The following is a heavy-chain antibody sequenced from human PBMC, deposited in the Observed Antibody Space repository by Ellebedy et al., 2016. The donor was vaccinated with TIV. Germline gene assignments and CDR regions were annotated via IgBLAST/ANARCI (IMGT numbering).Heavy chain of an antibody. J-gene: IGHJ4*02. CDR1: GFTFSSYW. V-gene: IGHV3-7*03. D-gene: IGHD6-19*01. CDR3: ARGSGWLENYFDY. Sequence: GESLKISCAASGFTFSSYWMSWVRQTPGKGLEWVANIKFDGSEKYYVGSLKGRFTISRDNAKNSLYLQMDSLRAEDTAVYYCARGSGWLENYFDYWGQGTLVTVSS. CDR2: IKFDGSEK.